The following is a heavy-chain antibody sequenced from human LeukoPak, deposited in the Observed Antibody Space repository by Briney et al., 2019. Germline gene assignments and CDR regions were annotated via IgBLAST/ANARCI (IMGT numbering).Heavy chain of an antibody. CDR1: GYTFTSYD. V-gene: IGHV1-2*04. CDR3: ARELDYYGSGSSDAFDI. Sequence: ASVKVSCKASGYTFTSYDINWVRQATGQGLEWMGWINPDSGGTNYAQKFQGWVTMTRDTSISTAYMELSRLRSDDTAVYYCARELDYYGSGSSDAFDIWGQGTMVTVSS. D-gene: IGHD3-10*01. J-gene: IGHJ3*02. CDR2: INPDSGGT.